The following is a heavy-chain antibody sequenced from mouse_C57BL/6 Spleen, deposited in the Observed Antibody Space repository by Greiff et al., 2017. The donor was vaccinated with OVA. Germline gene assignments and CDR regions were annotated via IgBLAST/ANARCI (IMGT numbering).Heavy chain of an antibody. J-gene: IGHJ1*03. Sequence: VKLQQSDAELVKPGASVKISCKFSGYTFTDHTIHWMKQRPEQGLEWIGYIYPRDGSTKYNEKFKGKATLTADKSSSTAYMQLNSLTSEDSAVYFCANPYDYWYFDVWGTGTTVTVSS. CDR3: ANPYDYWYFDV. CDR2: IYPRDGST. CDR1: GYTFTDHT. V-gene: IGHV1-78*01. D-gene: IGHD2-3*01.